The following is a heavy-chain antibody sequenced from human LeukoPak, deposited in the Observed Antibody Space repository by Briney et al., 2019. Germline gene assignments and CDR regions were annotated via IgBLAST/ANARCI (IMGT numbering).Heavy chain of an antibody. CDR2: INHSGST. CDR3: ARGPRCTNGVCYKRLVDY. Sequence: PSETLSLTCAVYGGSFSGYYWSWIRQPPGKGLEWIGEINHSGSTNYNPSLKRRVTISVDTSKNQFSLKLSSVTGAATAVYYCARGPRCTNGVCYKRLVDYWGQGTLVTVSS. D-gene: IGHD2-8*01. CDR1: GGSFSGYY. J-gene: IGHJ4*02. V-gene: IGHV4-34*01.